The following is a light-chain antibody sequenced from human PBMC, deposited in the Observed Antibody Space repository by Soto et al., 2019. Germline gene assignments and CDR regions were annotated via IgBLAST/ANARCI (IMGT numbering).Light chain of an antibody. Sequence: QSVLTQPASVSGSPGESITISCTGTSSDVGSYPYVSWYQQHPGKAPKLMIYDVDSRLSGVSNRFSGSKSRNTASLTISGLQAEDEADYYCGSYTTSSTVVFGGGTKLTDL. CDR1: SSDVGSYPY. V-gene: IGLV2-14*03. J-gene: IGLJ2*01. CDR2: DVD. CDR3: GSYTTSSTVV.